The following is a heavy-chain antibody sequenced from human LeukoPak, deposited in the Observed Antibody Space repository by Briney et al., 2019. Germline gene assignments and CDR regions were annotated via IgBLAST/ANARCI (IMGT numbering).Heavy chain of an antibody. CDR2: IYYSGST. CDR1: GGSISSSSYY. D-gene: IGHD4-17*01. J-gene: IGHJ4*02. V-gene: IGHV4-39*01. CDR3: ARSTVITVTTDTFDY. Sequence: SETLSLTCTVSGGSISSSSYYWGWIRQPPGKGLEWIGSIYYSGSTYYNPSLKSRVTISVDTSKNQFSLKLSSLTAADTAVYYCARSTVITVTTDTFDYWGQRTLVAVSS.